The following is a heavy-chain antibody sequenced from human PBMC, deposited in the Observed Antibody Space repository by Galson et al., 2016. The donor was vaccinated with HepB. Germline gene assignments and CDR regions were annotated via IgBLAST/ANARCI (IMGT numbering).Heavy chain of an antibody. CDR3: ARTPALAENTWYPPPWFDP. J-gene: IGHJ5*02. V-gene: IGHV3-7*01. CDR2: IKQDGSEK. D-gene: IGHD2-15*01. Sequence: SLRLSCAASGFTFSNYWMSWVRQAPGKGLEWVANIKQDGSEKYYVDSVKGRFSISRDNAKNSLYLQMNSLRAEDTAVYYYARTPALAENTWYPPPWFDPWGQGTPVTVSS. CDR1: GFTFSNYW.